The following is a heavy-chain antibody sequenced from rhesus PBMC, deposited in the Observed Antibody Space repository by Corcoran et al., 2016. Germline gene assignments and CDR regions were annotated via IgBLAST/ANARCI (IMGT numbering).Heavy chain of an antibody. D-gene: IGHD6-13*01. CDR2: ISGGSTST. Sequence: QVQLQESGPGVVKPSETLSLTCAVSGGSISDSYRRRWIRQPPGEGLEWIGYISGGSTSTNYNPALKSRVTISKDTSKNQFSLKLSSVTAADTAVYYCARGIAADEFWGQGALVTVSS. V-gene: IGHV4S10*01. CDR3: ARGIAADEF. J-gene: IGHJ1*01. CDR1: GGSISDSYR.